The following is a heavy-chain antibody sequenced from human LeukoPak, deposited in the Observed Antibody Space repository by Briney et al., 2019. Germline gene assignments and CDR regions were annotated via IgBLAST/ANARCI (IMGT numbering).Heavy chain of an antibody. Sequence: SETLSLTCTVPGYSISSGYYWGWIRQPPEKGLEWIGSIYHSGRTYYNPSLKSRVTISVDTSKNQFSLKLSSVTAADTAVYYCASTITVTTDYWGQGTLVTVSS. V-gene: IGHV4-38-2*02. CDR2: IYHSGRT. J-gene: IGHJ4*02. CDR1: GYSISSGYY. CDR3: ASTITVTTDY. D-gene: IGHD4-17*01.